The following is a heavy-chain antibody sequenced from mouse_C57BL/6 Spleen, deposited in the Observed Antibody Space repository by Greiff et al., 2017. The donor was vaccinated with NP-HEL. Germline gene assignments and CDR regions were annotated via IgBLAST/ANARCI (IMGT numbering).Heavy chain of an antibody. V-gene: IGHV1-15*01. D-gene: IGHD1-1*01. CDR1: GYTFTDYE. Sequence: VKLQQSGAELVRPGASVTLSCKASGYTFTDYEMHWVKQTPVHGLEWIGAIDPETGGTAYNQKFKGKAILTADKSSSTAYMELRSLTSEDSAVDYCTRSQNYGSSYVFAYWGQGTLVTVSA. J-gene: IGHJ3*01. CDR3: TRSQNYGSSYVFAY. CDR2: IDPETGGT.